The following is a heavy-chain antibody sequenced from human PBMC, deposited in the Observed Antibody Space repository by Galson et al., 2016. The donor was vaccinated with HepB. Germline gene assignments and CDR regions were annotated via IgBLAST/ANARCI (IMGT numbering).Heavy chain of an antibody. CDR1: GYTFNTYG. Sequence: SVKVSCRASGYTFNTYGMSWVRQAPGQGLEWMGWISAYDGDTNYAQKFRGRVTMTTDTSTNTAYMELKSLRSDDTAVYYCARVEEEWLVPSTLDFWGQGTLVTVSS. CDR2: ISAYDGDT. D-gene: IGHD6-19*01. CDR3: ARVEEEWLVPSTLDF. V-gene: IGHV1-18*04. J-gene: IGHJ4*02.